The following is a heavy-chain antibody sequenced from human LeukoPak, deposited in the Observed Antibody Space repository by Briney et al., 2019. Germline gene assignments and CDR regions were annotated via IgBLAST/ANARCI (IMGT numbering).Heavy chain of an antibody. CDR3: AKTTDNYYYYYMDV. V-gene: IGHV3-21*01. CDR2: ISTSSSYI. J-gene: IGHJ6*03. Sequence: SGGSLRLSCAASGFTFSSYSMNWVRQAPGKGLEWVSSISTSSSYIYYADSVKGRFTISRDNAKNSLYLQMNSLRAEDTAVYYCAKTTDNYYYYYMDVWGKGTTVTVSS. CDR1: GFTFSSYS. D-gene: IGHD4-17*01.